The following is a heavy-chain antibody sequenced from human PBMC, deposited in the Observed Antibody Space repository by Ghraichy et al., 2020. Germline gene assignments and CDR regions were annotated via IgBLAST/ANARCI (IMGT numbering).Heavy chain of an antibody. V-gene: IGHV3-48*02. Sequence: GGSLRLSCAASGFTFSSYSMNWVRQAPGKGLEWVSYISSSSSTIYYADSVKGRFTISRDNAKNSLYLQMNSLRDEDTAVYYCARASGAVHLYYYGMDVWGQGTTVTVSS. CDR1: GFTFSSYS. D-gene: IGHD4/OR15-4a*01. CDR3: ARASGAVHLYYYGMDV. J-gene: IGHJ6*02. CDR2: ISSSSSTI.